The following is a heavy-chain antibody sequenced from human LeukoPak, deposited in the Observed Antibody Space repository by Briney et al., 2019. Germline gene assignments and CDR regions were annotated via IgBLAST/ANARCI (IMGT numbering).Heavy chain of an antibody. CDR3: ARDYGRSRDYGMDV. D-gene: IGHD3-10*01. Sequence: GGSLRLSCAASGFTFSSYVMHWVRRTPGKGLVWVSRISHDGFISYADSVKGRFTISRDNAKNTLYLQMNSLRAEDTAVYYCARDYGRSRDYGMDVWGQGTTVTVSS. CDR2: ISHDGFI. CDR1: GFTFSSYV. J-gene: IGHJ6*02. V-gene: IGHV3-74*01.